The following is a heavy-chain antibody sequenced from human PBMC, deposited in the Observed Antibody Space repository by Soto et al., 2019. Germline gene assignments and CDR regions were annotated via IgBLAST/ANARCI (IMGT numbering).Heavy chain of an antibody. J-gene: IGHJ4*02. D-gene: IGHD2-2*02. CDR3: AMEYCSSTSCYRDY. CDR1: GYTFTSYG. V-gene: IGHV1-69*13. Sequence: SVKVSCKTSGYTFTSYGISWVRQAPGQGLEWMGWIIPIFGTANYAQKFQGRVTITADESTSTAYMELSSLRSEDTAVYYCAMEYCSSTSCYRDYWGQGTLVTVSS. CDR2: IIPIFGTA.